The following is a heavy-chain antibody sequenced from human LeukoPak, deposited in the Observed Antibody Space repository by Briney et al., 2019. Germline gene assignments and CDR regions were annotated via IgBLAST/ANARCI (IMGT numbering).Heavy chain of an antibody. Sequence: ASVKVSCKASGYTFTGYYMHWVRQAPGQGLEWMGWINPNSGGTNYAQKFQGRVTMTRDTSISTAYMELSRLRSDDTAVYYCARSDLAAAEFDHWGQGTLVTVSS. J-gene: IGHJ4*02. CDR2: INPNSGGT. V-gene: IGHV1-2*02. CDR1: GYTFTGYY. CDR3: ARSDLAAAEFDH. D-gene: IGHD6-13*01.